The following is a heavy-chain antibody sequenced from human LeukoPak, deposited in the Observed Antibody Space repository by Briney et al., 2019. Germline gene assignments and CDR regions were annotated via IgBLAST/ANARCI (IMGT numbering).Heavy chain of an antibody. J-gene: IGHJ4*02. Sequence: GGSLRLSCAASEFSVSSNYMSWVRQAPGKGLEWVSLIYSGGSTFYADSVKGRFTISRDNSKNTLHLQMNSLRAEDTAVYYCTRALYYFDYWGQGTLVTVSS. CDR3: TRALYYFDY. V-gene: IGHV3-66*01. CDR2: IYSGGST. CDR1: EFSVSSNY.